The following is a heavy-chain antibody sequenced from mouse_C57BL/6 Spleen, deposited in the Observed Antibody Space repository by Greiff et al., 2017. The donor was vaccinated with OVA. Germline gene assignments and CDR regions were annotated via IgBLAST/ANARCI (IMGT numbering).Heavy chain of an antibody. CDR3: TSTFITTVVASDY. Sequence: VQLQQSGAELVRPGASVKLSCTASGFNIKDYYMHWVKQRPEQGLEWIGRIDPEDGDTEYAPKFQGKATMTADTSSNTAYLQLSSLTSEDTAVDYCTSTFITTVVASDYWGQGTTLTVSS. J-gene: IGHJ2*01. CDR2: IDPEDGDT. D-gene: IGHD1-1*01. CDR1: GFNIKDYY. V-gene: IGHV14-1*01.